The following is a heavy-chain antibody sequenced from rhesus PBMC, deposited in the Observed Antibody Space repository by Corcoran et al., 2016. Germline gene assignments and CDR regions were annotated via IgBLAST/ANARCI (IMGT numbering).Heavy chain of an antibody. V-gene: IGHV4-173*01. Sequence: QVQLQESGPGLVKPSETLSLTCAASGGSISSNYWSWIRPPPGKGLEWSGRISGSGRSTDYNPSLRSRVNLASDTSKNRFSLKLSSVTAADTAVYYCASLEATRMITGYYYTGDYWGQGVLVTVSS. CDR3: ASLEATRMITGYYYTGDY. J-gene: IGHJ4*01. CDR1: GGSISSNY. D-gene: IGHD3-9*01. CDR2: ISGSGRST.